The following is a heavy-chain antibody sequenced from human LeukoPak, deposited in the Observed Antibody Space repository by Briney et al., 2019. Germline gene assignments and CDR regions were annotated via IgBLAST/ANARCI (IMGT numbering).Heavy chain of an antibody. V-gene: IGHV4-34*01. J-gene: IGHJ6*03. D-gene: IGHD1-7*01. CDR3: ARGVRGSTSWNSYYNYFYLDV. CDR2: INYSGRT. Sequence: SETLSLTCAVFDGSFSDYYWSWVRQPPGRGLEWIGEINYSGRTNYYPSLTSRATLSIDTSKNQFSLKLSSVTVADTAVYYCARGVRGSTSWNSYYNYFYLDVWGKGTTVTVSS. CDR1: DGSFSDYY.